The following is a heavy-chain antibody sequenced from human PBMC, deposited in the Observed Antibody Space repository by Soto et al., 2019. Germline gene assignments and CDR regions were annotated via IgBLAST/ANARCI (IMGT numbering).Heavy chain of an antibody. J-gene: IGHJ5*02. CDR1: GGSISSSSYY. Sequence: QLQLQESGPGLVKPSETLSLTCTVSGGSISSSSYYWGWIRQPPGKGLEWIGSIYYSGSTYYNPSLKSRVTISVDTSKNQFSLKLSSVTAADTAVYYCARQWSGSSWYPRAGWFDPWGQGTLVTVSS. D-gene: IGHD6-13*01. V-gene: IGHV4-39*01. CDR3: ARQWSGSSWYPRAGWFDP. CDR2: IYYSGST.